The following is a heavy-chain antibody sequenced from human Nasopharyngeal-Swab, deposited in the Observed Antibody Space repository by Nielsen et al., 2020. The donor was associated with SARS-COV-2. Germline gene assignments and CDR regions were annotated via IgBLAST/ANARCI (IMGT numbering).Heavy chain of an antibody. CDR2: ISYDGSNK. Sequence: GGSLRLSCAASGFTFSSYAMHWVRQAPGKGLEWVAFISYDGSNKYHADSVKGRFTISRDNSKNTLYLQMNSLRAEDTAVYYCARDGRKDSSGWYDGIINYYMDVWGKGTTVTVSS. CDR3: ARDGRKDSSGWYDGIINYYMDV. V-gene: IGHV3-30-3*01. D-gene: IGHD6-19*01. J-gene: IGHJ6*03. CDR1: GFTFSSYA.